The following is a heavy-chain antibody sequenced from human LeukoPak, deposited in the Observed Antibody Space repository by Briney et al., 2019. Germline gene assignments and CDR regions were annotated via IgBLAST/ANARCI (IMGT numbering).Heavy chain of an antibody. Sequence: SGGSLRLSCAASGFTFSTYTMSWVRQTPGKGLEWVSAISNSRTTYYADSAKGRFTISRDNSTNTLYLQMNSLRAEDTALYYCAKGGRDTDYWGQGTLVTVSS. CDR2: ISNSRTT. CDR1: GFTFSTYT. V-gene: IGHV3-23*01. J-gene: IGHJ4*02. D-gene: IGHD5-24*01. CDR3: AKGGRDTDY.